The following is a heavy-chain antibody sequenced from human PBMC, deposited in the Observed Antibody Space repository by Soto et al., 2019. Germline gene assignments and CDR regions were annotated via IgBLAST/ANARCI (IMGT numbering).Heavy chain of an antibody. J-gene: IGHJ6*02. CDR2: IIPIFGTA. V-gene: IGHV1-69*01. CDR3: ARVNIVVVPAARGSYYYYGMAV. D-gene: IGHD2-2*01. Sequence: QVQLVQSGAEVKKPGSSVKVSCKASGGTFSSYAISWVRQAPGQGLEWMGGIIPIFGTANYAQKFQGRVTITADESTSTAYMELSSLRSEDTAVYYCARVNIVVVPAARGSYYYYGMAVWGQGTTVTVSS. CDR1: GGTFSSYA.